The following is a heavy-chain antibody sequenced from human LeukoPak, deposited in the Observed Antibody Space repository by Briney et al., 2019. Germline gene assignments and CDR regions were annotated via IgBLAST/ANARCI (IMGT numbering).Heavy chain of an antibody. V-gene: IGHV3-30*02. D-gene: IGHD3-3*01. CDR2: IRYDGSNK. Sequence: GGSLRLSCAASGFTFSSYAMHWVRQAPGKGLEWVAFIRYDGSNKYYADSVKGRFTISRDNSENTLYLQMNSLRAEDTAVYYCAKDYDFWSRSFYYMDVWGKGTTVTVS. CDR1: GFTFSSYA. J-gene: IGHJ6*03. CDR3: AKDYDFWSRSFYYMDV.